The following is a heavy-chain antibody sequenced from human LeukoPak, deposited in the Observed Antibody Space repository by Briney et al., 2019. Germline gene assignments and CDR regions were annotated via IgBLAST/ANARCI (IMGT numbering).Heavy chain of an antibody. CDR2: INPNSGGT. CDR1: GYTFTGYY. J-gene: IGHJ4*02. Sequence: ASVKVSCTASGYTFTGYYMHWVRHAPRQGLEWMGWINPNSGGTNYAQKFQGRVTMTRDTSISTAYMELSRLRSDDTAVYYCARRGVGAVDIDYWGQGTLVTVSS. CDR3: ARRGVGAVDIDY. V-gene: IGHV1-2*02. D-gene: IGHD1-26*01.